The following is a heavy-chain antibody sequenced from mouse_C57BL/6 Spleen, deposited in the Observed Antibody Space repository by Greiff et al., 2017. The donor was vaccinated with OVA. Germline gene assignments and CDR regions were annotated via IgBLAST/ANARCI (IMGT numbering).Heavy chain of an antibody. CDR1: GFTFTDYY. J-gene: IGHJ2*01. CDR3: ARYELGDFDY. Sequence: DVQLVESGGGLVQPGGSLSLSCAASGFTFTDYYMSWVRQPPGKALEWLGFIRNKANGYTTEYSASVKGRFTISRDNSQSILYLQMNALRAEDSATYYCARYELGDFDYWGKGTTLTVSS. V-gene: IGHV7-3*01. CDR2: IRNKANGYTT. D-gene: IGHD4-1*01.